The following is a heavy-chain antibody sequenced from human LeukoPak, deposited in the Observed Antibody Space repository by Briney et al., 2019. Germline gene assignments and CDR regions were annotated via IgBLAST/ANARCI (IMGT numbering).Heavy chain of an antibody. CDR1: EFTVSSNY. V-gene: IGHV3-53*01. J-gene: IGHJ4*02. D-gene: IGHD2/OR15-2a*01. CDR3: ARGGTTYSYYFDY. Sequence: GGSLRLSCAASEFTVSSNYMSWVRQAPGKGLEWVSVFFSGGGTYYADSVKGRFTISRDNSKNTLYLQMNSLRAEDTAVYHCARGGTTYSYYFDYWGQGTLVTVSS. CDR2: FFSGGGT.